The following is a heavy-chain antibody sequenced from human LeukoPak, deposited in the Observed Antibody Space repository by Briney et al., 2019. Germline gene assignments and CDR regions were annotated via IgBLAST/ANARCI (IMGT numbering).Heavy chain of an antibody. D-gene: IGHD3-22*01. CDR3: ARSYYYDSSGYFDY. CDR1: GGTFSSYT. Sequence: SVKVSCKASGGTFSSYTISWVRQAPGQGLEWVGRIIPILGIANYAQKFQGRVTITADKSTSTAYMELSSLRSEDTAVYYCARSYYYDSSGYFDYWGQGTLVTVSS. CDR2: IIPILGIA. V-gene: IGHV1-69*02. J-gene: IGHJ4*02.